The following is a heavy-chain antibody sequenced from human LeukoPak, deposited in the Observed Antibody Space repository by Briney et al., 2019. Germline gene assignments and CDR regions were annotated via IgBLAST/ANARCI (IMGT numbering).Heavy chain of an antibody. J-gene: IGHJ4*02. D-gene: IGHD3-22*01. CDR2: IYTSGST. CDR3: ARGGYYYDSSGLRYYFDY. Sequence: PSETLSLTCTVSGGSISSYYWSWIRQPAGKGLEWIGRIYTSGSTNYNPSLKSRVTMSVDTSKNQFSLKLSSVTAADTAVYYCARGGYYYDSSGLRYYFDYWGQGTLVTVSS. CDR1: GGSISSYY. V-gene: IGHV4-4*07.